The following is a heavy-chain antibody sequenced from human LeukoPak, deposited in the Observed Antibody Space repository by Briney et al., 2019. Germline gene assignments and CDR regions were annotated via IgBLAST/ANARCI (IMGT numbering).Heavy chain of an antibody. Sequence: KSSETLSLACTVSGGSISSGSYYWSWIRQPAGKGLEWIGRIYTSGSTNYNPSLKSRVTISVDTSKNQFSLKLSSVTAADTAVYYCASLTGARIPDFDYWGQGTLVTVSS. CDR3: ASLTGARIPDFDY. D-gene: IGHD7-27*01. J-gene: IGHJ4*02. CDR2: IYTSGST. V-gene: IGHV4-61*02. CDR1: GGSISSGSYY.